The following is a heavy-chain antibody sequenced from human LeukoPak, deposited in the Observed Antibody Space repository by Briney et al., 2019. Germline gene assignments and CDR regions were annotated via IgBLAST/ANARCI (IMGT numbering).Heavy chain of an antibody. CDR3: ARSSLITMVRGVSVWFDP. J-gene: IGHJ5*02. D-gene: IGHD3-10*01. CDR2: IYYSGST. Sequence: SETLSFTCTVSGGSISSYYWSWIRQPPGKGLEWIGYIYYSGSTNYNPSLKSRVTISVDTSKNQFSLKLSSVTAADTAVYYCARSSLITMVRGVSVWFDPWGQGTLVTVSS. V-gene: IGHV4-59*01. CDR1: GGSISSYY.